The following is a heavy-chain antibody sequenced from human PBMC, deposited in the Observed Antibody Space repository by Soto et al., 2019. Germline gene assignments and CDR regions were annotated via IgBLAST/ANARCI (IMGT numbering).Heavy chain of an antibody. V-gene: IGHV1-18*01. Sequence: GASVKVSCQASCYTFRSYGFSWGRQAPGQGVEWMGWISGYNGNTHYSQKFQGKVTMTTDTSTSTAYMELRNLRSDDTAVYYCAKADSNYAGRFSYYYMDVWGTGTMVTVSS. CDR1: CYTFRSYG. CDR3: AKADSNYAGRFSYYYMDV. CDR2: ISGYNGNT. D-gene: IGHD4-4*01. J-gene: IGHJ6*03.